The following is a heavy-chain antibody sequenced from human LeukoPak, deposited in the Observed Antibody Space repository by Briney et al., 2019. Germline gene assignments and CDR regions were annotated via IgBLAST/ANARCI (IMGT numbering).Heavy chain of an antibody. D-gene: IGHD3-10*02. CDR2: IYSGGNT. CDR1: GLTVSSNC. V-gene: IGHV3-53*01. Sequence: GGSLRLSCTASGLTVSSNCMSWVRQAPGKGLEWVSFIYSGGNTYYADSVKGRFTISRDNAKNSLYLQMNSLRAEDTAVYYCAELGITMIGGVWGKGTTVTISS. CDR3: AELGITMIGGV. J-gene: IGHJ6*03.